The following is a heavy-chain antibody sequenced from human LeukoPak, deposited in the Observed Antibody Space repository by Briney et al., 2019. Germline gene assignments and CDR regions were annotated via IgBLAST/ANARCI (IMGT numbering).Heavy chain of an antibody. D-gene: IGHD6-19*01. CDR3: ARDRDWYSFDS. CDR1: GFTFSTYW. J-gene: IGHJ5*01. CDR2: IKQDGSEK. Sequence: GGSLRLSCTASGFTFSTYWMDWVRQAPGKGLEWVADIKQDGSEKYYVDSVKGRFTISRDNAKNSLYLQMNSLRAEDTAVYYCARDRDWYSFDSWGQGTLVTVSS. V-gene: IGHV3-7*03.